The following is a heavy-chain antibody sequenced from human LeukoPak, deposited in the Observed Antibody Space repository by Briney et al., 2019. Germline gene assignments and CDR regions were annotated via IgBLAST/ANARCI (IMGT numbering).Heavy chain of an antibody. CDR3: ARVWHYDSRDDP. V-gene: IGHV1-18*01. D-gene: IGHD3-22*01. CDR1: GYTFTSYG. CDR2: ISAYNGNT. Sequence: ASAKVSCKASGYTFTSYGISWVRQAPGQGLEWMGWISAYNGNTNYAQKLQGRVTMTTDTSTSTAYMELRSLRSDDTAVYYCARVWHYDSRDDPWGQGTLVTVSS. J-gene: IGHJ5*02.